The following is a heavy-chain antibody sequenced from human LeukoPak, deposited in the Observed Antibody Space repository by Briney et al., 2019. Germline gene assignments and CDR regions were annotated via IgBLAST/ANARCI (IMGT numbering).Heavy chain of an antibody. CDR1: GFTFLTYA. D-gene: IGHD6-19*01. Sequence: GGSLRLSCAASGFTFLTYAMSWVRQAPGKGLQWVSVIRDSGASTYYADSVKGRFTISRDNSKNTVYLQMNSLRDEDTAVYYCXKAGRXXXYPGWXFXIWGQGXXVTV. CDR2: IRDSGAST. CDR3: XKAGRXXXYPGWXFXI. J-gene: IGHJ3*02. V-gene: IGHV3-23*01.